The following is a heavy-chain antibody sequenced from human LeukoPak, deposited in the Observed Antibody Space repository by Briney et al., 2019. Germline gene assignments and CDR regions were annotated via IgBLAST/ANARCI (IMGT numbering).Heavy chain of an antibody. Sequence: SGGSLRLSCAADGFTFSSYAMHWVSQAPGKGLEWVAVISYDGSNKYYADSVKGRFTISRDNSKNTLYLQMNSLRAEDTAVYYCARGYYDSSGYYYDPLFDYWGQGTLVTVSS. CDR1: GFTFSSYA. V-gene: IGHV3-30-3*01. CDR2: ISYDGSNK. J-gene: IGHJ4*02. D-gene: IGHD3-22*01. CDR3: ARGYYDSSGYYYDPLFDY.